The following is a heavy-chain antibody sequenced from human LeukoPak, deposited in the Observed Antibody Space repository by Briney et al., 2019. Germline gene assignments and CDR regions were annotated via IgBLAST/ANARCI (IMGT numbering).Heavy chain of an antibody. V-gene: IGHV3-74*01. D-gene: IGHD3-22*01. J-gene: IGHJ4*02. CDR2: INSDGSST. Sequence: GGSLRLSCAASGFTFSNYWMHWVRQAPGKGLVWVSRINSDGSSTSYADSVKGRFSISRDNAKNTLYVQMNSLRAEDTAVYYCASADYYDSSALDYWGQGTLVTVSS. CDR1: GFTFSNYW. CDR3: ASADYYDSSALDY.